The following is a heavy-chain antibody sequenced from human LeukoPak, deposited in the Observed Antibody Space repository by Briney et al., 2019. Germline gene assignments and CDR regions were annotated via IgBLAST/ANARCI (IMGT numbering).Heavy chain of an antibody. V-gene: IGHV3-33*01. D-gene: IGHD2-2*01. J-gene: IGHJ3*02. CDR2: IWYDGSNK. CDR3: AREGYCSSTSCYASDAFDI. CDR1: GFTFSSYG. Sequence: EGSLRLSCAASGFTFSSYGMHWVRQAPGKGLEWVAVIWYDGSNKYYADSVKGRFTISRDNSKNTLYLQMNSLRAEDTAVYYCAREGYCSSTSCYASDAFDIWGQGTMVTVSS.